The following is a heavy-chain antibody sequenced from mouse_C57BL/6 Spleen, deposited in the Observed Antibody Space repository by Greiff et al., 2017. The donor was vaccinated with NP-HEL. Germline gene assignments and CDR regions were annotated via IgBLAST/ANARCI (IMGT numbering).Heavy chain of an antibody. J-gene: IGHJ2*02. CDR2: IRHKANGYTT. D-gene: IGHD2-1*01. V-gene: IGHV7-3*01. Sequence: EVKLVESGGGLVQPGGSLSLSCAASGFTFTDYYMSWVRQPPGKALEWLGFIRHKANGYTTEYSASVKGRFTISRDNSQSILYLQMNALRAEDSATYYCARCIGNVVFDYWGQGTSLTVSS. CDR3: ARCIGNVVFDY. CDR1: GFTFTDYY.